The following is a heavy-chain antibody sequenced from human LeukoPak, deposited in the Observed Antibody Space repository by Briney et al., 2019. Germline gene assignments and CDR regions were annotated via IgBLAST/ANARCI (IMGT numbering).Heavy chain of an antibody. D-gene: IGHD3-22*01. V-gene: IGHV3-30-3*01. CDR1: GFTFSSYA. CDR2: ISYDGSNK. Sequence: PGRSLRLSCAASGFTFSSYAMHWVRQAPGKGLEWVAVISYDGSNKYYADSVEGRFTISRDNSKNTLSLQMNSLRAEDTAVYYCARDGEGDYYESSGTGGYFDYWGQGTLVTVSS. J-gene: IGHJ4*02. CDR3: ARDGEGDYYESSGTGGYFDY.